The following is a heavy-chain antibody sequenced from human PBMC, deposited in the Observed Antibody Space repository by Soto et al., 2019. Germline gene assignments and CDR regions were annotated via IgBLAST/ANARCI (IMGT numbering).Heavy chain of an antibody. CDR1: GFTFSSYG. CDR3: AKDRGPRGQPKSTYYFDY. Sequence: GGSLRLSGAASGFTFSSYGMHWVRQAPGKGLEWVAVISYDGSNKYYADSVKGRFTISRDNSKNTLYLQMNSLRAEDTAVYYCAKDRGPRGQPKSTYYFDYWGQGTLVTVSS. J-gene: IGHJ4*02. CDR2: ISYDGSNK. V-gene: IGHV3-30*18.